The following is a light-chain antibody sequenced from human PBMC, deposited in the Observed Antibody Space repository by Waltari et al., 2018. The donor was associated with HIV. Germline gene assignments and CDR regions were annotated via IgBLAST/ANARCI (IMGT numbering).Light chain of an antibody. CDR3: QQYKYWPPWT. J-gene: IGKJ1*01. CDR1: QGVRYT. Sequence: EIVMTQSPATLSVSLGERATLSCSASQGVRYTLAWYQQKPGQPPRLLIYVASTRATGIPARFSASGSGTEFTLTISSLQSEDFAVYYCQQYKYWPPWTFGQGTKVDIK. V-gene: IGKV3-15*01. CDR2: VAS.